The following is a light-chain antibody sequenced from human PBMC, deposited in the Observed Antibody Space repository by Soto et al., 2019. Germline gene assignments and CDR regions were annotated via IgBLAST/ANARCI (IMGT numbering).Light chain of an antibody. CDR1: QSVSSN. Sequence: EIVMTQSPATLSVSPGERATLSCRASQSVSSNLAWYQQKPGQAPRLLIYDASNRATGIPARFSGSGSGTDFTLTISSLEPEDFAVYYCQQRSHWPPYTFGQGTKLEIK. V-gene: IGKV3-11*01. CDR2: DAS. CDR3: QQRSHWPPYT. J-gene: IGKJ2*01.